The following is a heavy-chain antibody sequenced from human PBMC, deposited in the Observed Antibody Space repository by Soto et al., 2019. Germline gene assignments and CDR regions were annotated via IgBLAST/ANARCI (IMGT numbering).Heavy chain of an antibody. V-gene: IGHV1-69*01. J-gene: IGHJ4*02. CDR3: AREGGTHTVDLDI. CDR2: IIPIFRTT. CDR1: GGTFSSYT. Sequence: QVRLVQSGAEVKRPGSSVKVSCKASGGTFSSYTFNWVRQAPGQGLEWMGAIIPIFRTTHYAQKFQGRVTITADECTSTAYMDLSSLRFYDTSVYYCAREGGTHTVDLDIWGEGTLVTVSS. D-gene: IGHD1-26*01.